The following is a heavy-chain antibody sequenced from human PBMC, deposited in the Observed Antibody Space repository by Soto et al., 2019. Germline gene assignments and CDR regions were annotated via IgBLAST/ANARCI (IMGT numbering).Heavy chain of an antibody. CDR3: AKDGRHCSGGSCPQGH. Sequence: QVQLEQSGAEVKTPGASVKVSCKTSGYTFTGHHIHGVRQAPGQGLEWMGWINPISGGTKYREKFQGRVSITRDKSSSTAYMELSSLTSDDSAVYYCAKDGRHCSGGSCPQGHWGQGTLVTVSS. CDR2: INPISGGT. CDR1: GYTFTGHH. J-gene: IGHJ4*02. V-gene: IGHV1-2*02. D-gene: IGHD2-15*01.